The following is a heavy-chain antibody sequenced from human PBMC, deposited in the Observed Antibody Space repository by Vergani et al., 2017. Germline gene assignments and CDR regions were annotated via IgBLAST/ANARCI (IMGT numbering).Heavy chain of an antibody. CDR2: ISAYNGNT. J-gene: IGHJ6*02. Sequence: QVQLVQSGAEVKKPGASVKVSCKASGYTFTSYGISWVRQAPGQGLEWMGWISAYNGNTNYAQKLQGRVTMTTDTSTSPAYMELRSLRSDDTAVYYCARDHPITIFGVVIPGGMDVWGQGTTVTVSS. D-gene: IGHD3-3*01. CDR1: GYTFTSYG. V-gene: IGHV1-18*04. CDR3: ARDHPITIFGVVIPGGMDV.